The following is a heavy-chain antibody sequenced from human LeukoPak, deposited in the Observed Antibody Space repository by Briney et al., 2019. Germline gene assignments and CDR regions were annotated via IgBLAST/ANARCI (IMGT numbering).Heavy chain of an antibody. J-gene: IGHJ5*02. V-gene: IGHV1-2*02. CDR2: INPNSGGT. CDR1: GYTFTGYY. Sequence: ASVKVSCKASGYTFTGYYMHWVRQAPGQGLEWMGWINPNSGGTNYAQKFQGRVTMTRDTSISTAYMELSRLRSDDTAVYYCARSTYYYGSGSYYPNWFDPWGQGTLVTVSS. CDR3: ARSTYYYGSGSYYPNWFDP. D-gene: IGHD3-10*01.